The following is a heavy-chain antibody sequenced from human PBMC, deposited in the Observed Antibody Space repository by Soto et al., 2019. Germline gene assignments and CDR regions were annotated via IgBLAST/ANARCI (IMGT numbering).Heavy chain of an antibody. D-gene: IGHD2-21*02. CDR1: GFTFSSYG. V-gene: IGHV3-33*01. J-gene: IGHJ4*02. Sequence: QVQLVESGGGVVQPGRSLRLSCAASGFTFSSYGMHWVRQAPGKGLEWVAVIWYDGSNKYYADSVKGRFTISRDNSKNRLYLQMNSLRAEDTAVYYCARDAGAYCGGDCYADYWGQGTLVTVSS. CDR3: ARDAGAYCGGDCYADY. CDR2: IWYDGSNK.